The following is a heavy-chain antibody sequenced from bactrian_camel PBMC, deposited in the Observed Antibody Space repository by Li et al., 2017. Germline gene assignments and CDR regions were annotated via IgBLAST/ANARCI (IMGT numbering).Heavy chain of an antibody. J-gene: IGHJ6*01. D-gene: IGHD3*01. Sequence: HVQLVESGGGSVQAGGSLRLSCAASGFNFGDYCMGWFRQAPGKEREGVAAIYIIGGTRYYADSVKGRFVISREVTRNQHYLQMNNLKPEDSAMYYCAVDPLCSTTARFHRLTPDFPFWGQGTQVTVS. CDR2: IYIIGGTR. CDR1: GFNFGDYC. V-gene: IGHV3S1*01. CDR3: AVDPLCSTTARFHRLTPDFPF.